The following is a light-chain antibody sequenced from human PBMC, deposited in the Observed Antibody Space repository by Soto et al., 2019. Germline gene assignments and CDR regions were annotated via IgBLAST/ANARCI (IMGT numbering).Light chain of an antibody. J-gene: IGLJ1*01. CDR2: EVS. CDR1: SSDVGGYNY. Sequence: QSALSHPASVAWSPGHSITISCTGTSSDVGGYNYVSWYQQHPGKAPKLMIYEVSNRPSGVSNRFSGSKSGNTASLTISGLQAEDEADYYCSSYTSSTHYVFGTGTKVTVL. V-gene: IGLV2-14*01. CDR3: SSYTSSTHYV.